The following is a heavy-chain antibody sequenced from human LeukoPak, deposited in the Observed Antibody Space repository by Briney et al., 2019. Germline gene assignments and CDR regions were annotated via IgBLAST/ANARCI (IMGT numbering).Heavy chain of an antibody. CDR3: AKELYSYGSGCYGY. J-gene: IGHJ4*02. V-gene: IGHV3-23*01. CDR1: GFTFSSYA. Sequence: GGSLRLSCAPSGFTFSSYAMSWVRQAPGKGLEWVSGISGSGGSTYHADSVKGRFTISRDNSKNTLYLQMTSLRAEDTAVYYCAKELYSYGSGCYGYWGQGTLVTVVS. CDR2: ISGSGGST. D-gene: IGHD3-10*01.